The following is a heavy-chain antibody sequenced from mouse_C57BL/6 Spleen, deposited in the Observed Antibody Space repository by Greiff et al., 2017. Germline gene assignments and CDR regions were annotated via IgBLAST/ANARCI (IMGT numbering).Heavy chain of an antibody. Sequence: QVQLQQPGAELVMPGASVKLSCKASGYTFTSYWMHWVKQRPGQGLEWIGEIDPSDSDTNYNQKFKGKSTLTVDKSSSTAYMQLSSLTSEDSAVYYCAREAMDYWGQGTSVTVSS. CDR2: IDPSDSDT. J-gene: IGHJ4*01. V-gene: IGHV1-69*01. CDR1: GYTFTSYW. CDR3: AREAMDY.